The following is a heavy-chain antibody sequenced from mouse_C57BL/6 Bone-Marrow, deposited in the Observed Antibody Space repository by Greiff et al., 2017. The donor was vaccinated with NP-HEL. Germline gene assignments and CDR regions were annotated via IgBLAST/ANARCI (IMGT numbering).Heavy chain of an antibody. CDR2: IDPENGDT. Sequence: EVQVVESGAELVRPGASVKLSCTASGFNIKDDYMHWVKQRPEQGLEWIGWIDPENGDTEYASKFQGKATITADTSSNTAYLQLSSLSSEDTAVYYCTTGLYYDLLDYWGQGTTLTVSS. CDR1: GFNIKDDY. V-gene: IGHV14-4*01. D-gene: IGHD2-4*01. J-gene: IGHJ2*01. CDR3: TTGLYYDLLDY.